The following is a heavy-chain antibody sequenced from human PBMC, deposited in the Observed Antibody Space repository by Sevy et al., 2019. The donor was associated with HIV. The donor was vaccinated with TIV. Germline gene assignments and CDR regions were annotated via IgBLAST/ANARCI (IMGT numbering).Heavy chain of an antibody. CDR2: IWLTGTT. J-gene: IGHJ4*02. Sequence: GGSLRLSCAVSGFTVSSNFMSWVRQAPGKGLEWVSVIWLTGTTYYADSGKGRFTISGDNSKNTVYLDMSSLRAADTAVYYCARGYHVSDYYGSFDYWGQGTLVTVSS. CDR3: ARGYHVSDYYGSFDY. D-gene: IGHD3-3*01. CDR1: GFTVSSNF. V-gene: IGHV3-53*01.